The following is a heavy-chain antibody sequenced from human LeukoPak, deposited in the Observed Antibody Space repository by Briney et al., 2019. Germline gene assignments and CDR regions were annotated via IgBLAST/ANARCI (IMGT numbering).Heavy chain of an antibody. Sequence: SETLSLTCTVSGGSISSYYWSWIRQPPGKGLEWIGYIYYSGSTNYNPSLKSRVTISVDTSKNQFSLKLSSVTAADTAVYYCARALDFDYRGQGALVTVSS. V-gene: IGHV4-59*01. CDR3: ARALDFDY. CDR2: IYYSGST. J-gene: IGHJ4*02. CDR1: GGSISSYY.